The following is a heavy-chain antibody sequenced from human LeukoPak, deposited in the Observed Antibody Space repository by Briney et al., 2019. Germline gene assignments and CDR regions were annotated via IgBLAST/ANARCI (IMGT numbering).Heavy chain of an antibody. V-gene: IGHV3-30*18. J-gene: IGHJ4*02. Sequence: GRSLRLSCAASGFTFSSYGMHWVRQAPGKGLEWGAVISYDGSNKYYADSVKSRFTISRDNSKNPLYLQMNSLRAEDTAVYYCAKSGSSGWYGDYWGQGTLVTVSS. CDR2: ISYDGSNK. CDR3: AKSGSSGWYGDY. D-gene: IGHD6-19*01. CDR1: GFTFSSYG.